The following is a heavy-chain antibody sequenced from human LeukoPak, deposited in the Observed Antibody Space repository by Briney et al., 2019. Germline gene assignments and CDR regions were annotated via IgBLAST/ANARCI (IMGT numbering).Heavy chain of an antibody. D-gene: IGHD2-8*01. Sequence: GSVKVSCKASGYTFTGYYMHCGRQAPGQGREWMGWVNPNSGGTNYAQKFQGRVTRTRYTSISQAYRELSRRTSEDTGVDYCARVPGYVQMVYAHEDYYGLDAWGQGTTVAVSS. CDR1: GYTFTGYY. CDR2: VNPNSGGT. V-gene: IGHV1-2*02. CDR3: ARVPGYVQMVYAHEDYYGLDA. J-gene: IGHJ6*02.